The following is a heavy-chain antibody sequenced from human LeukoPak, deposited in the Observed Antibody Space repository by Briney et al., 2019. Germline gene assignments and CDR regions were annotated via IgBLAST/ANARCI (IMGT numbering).Heavy chain of an antibody. CDR2: IRYDGSNK. D-gene: IGHD1-26*01. CDR1: GFTFSSYG. Sequence: QTGGSLRLSCAASGFTFSSYGMHWVRQAPGKGLEWVAFIRYDGSNKYYADSVKGRFTISRDNSKNTLSLQMNSLRAEDTAVYYCARGGPSGTYYFDYWGQGTLVTVSS. J-gene: IGHJ4*02. V-gene: IGHV3-30*02. CDR3: ARGGPSGTYYFDY.